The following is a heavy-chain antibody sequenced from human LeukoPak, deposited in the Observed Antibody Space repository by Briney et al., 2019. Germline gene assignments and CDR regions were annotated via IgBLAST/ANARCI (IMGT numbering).Heavy chain of an antibody. V-gene: IGHV4-39*07. CDR1: GGSISSSSYY. CDR3: ARASYSYGYFDY. D-gene: IGHD5-18*01. CDR2: IYYSGST. J-gene: IGHJ4*02. Sequence: SETLSLTCTVSGGSISSSSYYWGWIRQPPGKGLEWIGSIYYSGSTYYNPSLKSRVTISVDTSKNQFSLKLSSVTAADTAVYYCARASYSYGYFDYWGQGTLVTVSS.